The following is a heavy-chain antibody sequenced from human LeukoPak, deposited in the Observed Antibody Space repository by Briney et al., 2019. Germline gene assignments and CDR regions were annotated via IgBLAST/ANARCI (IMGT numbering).Heavy chain of an antibody. CDR1: GFTFSSCG. CDR3: ARDPQGYSSSWFDY. Sequence: PGGSLRLSWAASGFTFSSCGMHWVRQAPGKGLEWVAVISYDGSNKYYADSVKGRFTISRDNSKSTLYLQMNRLRAENTAVYYCARDPQGYSSSWFDYWGQGTLVTVSS. CDR2: ISYDGSNK. J-gene: IGHJ4*02. V-gene: IGHV3-33*01. D-gene: IGHD6-13*01.